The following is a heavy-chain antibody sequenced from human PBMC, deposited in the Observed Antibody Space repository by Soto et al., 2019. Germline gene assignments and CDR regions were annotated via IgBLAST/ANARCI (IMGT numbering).Heavy chain of an antibody. CDR2: IYYSGST. CDR3: ARHSLTGRWNYAAFDI. CDR1: GGSISSSSYY. V-gene: IGHV4-39*01. D-gene: IGHD1-7*01. J-gene: IGHJ3*02. Sequence: QLQLQESGPGLVKPSETLSLTCTVSGGSISSSSYYWGWIRQPPGKGLEWIGSIYYSGSTYYNPSLKSRAPISVDTSKNQFSLKLSSVTAADTAVYYCARHSLTGRWNYAAFDIWGQGTMVTVSS.